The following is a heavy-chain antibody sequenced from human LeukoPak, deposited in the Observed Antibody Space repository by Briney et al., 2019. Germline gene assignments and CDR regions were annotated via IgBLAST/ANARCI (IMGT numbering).Heavy chain of an antibody. V-gene: IGHV3-53*01. CDR2: IYSGGST. CDR3: ARYYNGSSWARDY. Sequence: PGGSLRLSCAASGFTVSSNYMSWVRQAPGKGLEWVSVIYSGGSTYYADSVKGRFTISRDNAKISLYLQMNSLRAEDTAVYYCARYYNGSSWARDYWGQGTLVTVSS. D-gene: IGHD6-13*01. J-gene: IGHJ4*02. CDR1: GFTVSSNY.